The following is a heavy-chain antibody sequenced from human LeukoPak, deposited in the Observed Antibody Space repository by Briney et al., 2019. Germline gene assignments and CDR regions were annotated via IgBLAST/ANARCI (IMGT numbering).Heavy chain of an antibody. CDR2: VYYSGRT. CDR1: GGSINTTNYY. V-gene: IGHV4-39*01. J-gene: IGHJ3*01. D-gene: IGHD1-26*01. CDR3: ATHGGIVGASDAFDV. Sequence: NTSETLSLTCTVSGGSINTTNYYWAWIRQPPGKGLEWFGSVYYSGRTYYNPSLKTRLTMSVDTSKNQFSLKLYSVTATDTAVYYCATHGGIVGASDAFDVWGLGTVVTVSS.